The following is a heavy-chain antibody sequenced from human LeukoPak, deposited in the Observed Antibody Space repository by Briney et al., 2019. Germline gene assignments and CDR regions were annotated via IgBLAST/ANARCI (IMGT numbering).Heavy chain of an antibody. Sequence: KSSETLSLTCTVSGGSISSYYWSWIRQPPGKGLEWIGYIYYSGSTNYNPSLKSRVTISVDTSKNQFSLKLSSVTAADTAVYYCARQGHVDTAMVHYYFDYWGQGTLVTVSS. CDR2: IYYSGST. D-gene: IGHD5-18*01. V-gene: IGHV4-59*08. CDR3: ARQGHVDTAMVHYYFDY. J-gene: IGHJ4*02. CDR1: GGSISSYY.